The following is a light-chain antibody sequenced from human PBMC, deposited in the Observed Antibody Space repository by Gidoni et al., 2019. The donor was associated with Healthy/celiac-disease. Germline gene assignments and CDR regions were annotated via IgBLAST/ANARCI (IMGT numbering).Light chain of an antibody. CDR3: QQYNNWPRT. CDR1: QRVSSN. CDR2: GAS. Sequence: EIVMTQSPATLSVSPGERATLACSASQRVSSNLAWYQQKPGQAPRLLIYGASPRATGIPARFSGSGYWTEFTLTISSLQSEDFAVYYCQQYNNWPRTFGQGTKVEIK. V-gene: IGKV3-15*01. J-gene: IGKJ1*01.